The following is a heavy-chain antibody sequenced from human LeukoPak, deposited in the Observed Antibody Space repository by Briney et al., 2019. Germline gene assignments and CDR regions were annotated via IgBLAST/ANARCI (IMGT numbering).Heavy chain of an antibody. CDR1: GYTFTGYY. Sequence: ASVKVSCKASGYTFTGYYMHWVRQAPGQGLEWMGWINPNSGGTNYAQKFQGRATMTRDTSISTAYMELSRLRSDDTAVYYCARDLVLLWFGDRFHYYYYYGMDVSGQGTTVTVSS. CDR3: ARDLVLLWFGDRFHYYYYYGMDV. D-gene: IGHD3-10*01. CDR2: INPNSGGT. V-gene: IGHV1-2*02. J-gene: IGHJ6*02.